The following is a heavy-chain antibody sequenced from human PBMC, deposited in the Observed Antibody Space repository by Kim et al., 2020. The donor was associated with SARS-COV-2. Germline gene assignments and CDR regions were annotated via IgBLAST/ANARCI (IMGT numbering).Heavy chain of an antibody. J-gene: IGHJ4*02. V-gene: IGHV3-33*01. CDR3: ARAAYSSWYVDY. Sequence: YYAASVKGRFTISRDNSKNTRYLQMNSLRAEDTAVYYCARAAYSSWYVDYWGQGTLVTVSS. D-gene: IGHD6-13*01.